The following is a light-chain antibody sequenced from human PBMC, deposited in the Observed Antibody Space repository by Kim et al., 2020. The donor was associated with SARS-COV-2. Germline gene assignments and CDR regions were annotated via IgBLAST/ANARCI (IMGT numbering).Light chain of an antibody. V-gene: IGKV1-39*01. Sequence: ASVGDSVTITCRASQSISTSLNWYQQKAGKAPKLLIYGASSLQSGVASRFSGSGGGTDFTLKISSLQPDDFATYYCQQSYSTFMYTFGQGTKLEIK. J-gene: IGKJ2*01. CDR3: QQSYSTFMYT. CDR2: GAS. CDR1: QSISTS.